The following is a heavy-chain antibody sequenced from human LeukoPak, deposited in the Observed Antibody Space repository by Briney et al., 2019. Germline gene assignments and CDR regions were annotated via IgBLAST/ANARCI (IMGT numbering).Heavy chain of an antibody. CDR1: GYTFTGYY. CDR2: INPNSGGT. CDR3: ARMHIYSSGWHRGGRHFDY. V-gene: IGHV1-2*02. J-gene: IGHJ4*02. D-gene: IGHD6-19*01. Sequence: GASLKVSCKASGYTFTGYYMHGVRQAPGQGREWMGWINPNSGGTNYAQKFQGRVTMTRETSISTAYMELSRLRSDDTAVYYCARMHIYSSGWHRGGRHFDYWGQGTLVTVSS.